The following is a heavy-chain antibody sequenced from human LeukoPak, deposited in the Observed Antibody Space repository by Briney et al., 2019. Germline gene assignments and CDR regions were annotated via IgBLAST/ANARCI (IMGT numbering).Heavy chain of an antibody. D-gene: IGHD4-11*01. Sequence: ASVKVSCKVSGYTLTELSMHWVRQAPGKGLEWMGGFDPEDGETIYAQKFQGRVTMTEDTSTDTAYMGLSSLRSEDTAVYYCATDYSNYGWFDPWGQGTLVTVSS. CDR1: GYTLTELS. V-gene: IGHV1-24*01. J-gene: IGHJ5*02. CDR2: FDPEDGET. CDR3: ATDYSNYGWFDP.